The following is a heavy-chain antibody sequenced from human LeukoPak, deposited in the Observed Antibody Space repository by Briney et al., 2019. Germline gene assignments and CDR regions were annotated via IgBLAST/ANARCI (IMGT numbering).Heavy chain of an antibody. J-gene: IGHJ4*02. CDR1: GDSVSSNSVA. CDR2: TRYRSKWYN. CDR3: ARGLHRAFDY. Sequence: SQTLSLTCAISGDSVSSNSVAWNWIRHSPSRGLEWLGTTRYRSKWYNDYAVSIEGRITFISDTSKNQFSLQLNSVTPDDTAVYYCARGLHRAFDYWGQGILVTVSS. D-gene: IGHD5/OR15-5a*01. V-gene: IGHV6-1*01.